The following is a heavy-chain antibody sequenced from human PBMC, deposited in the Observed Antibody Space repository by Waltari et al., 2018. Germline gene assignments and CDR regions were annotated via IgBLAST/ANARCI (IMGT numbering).Heavy chain of an antibody. Sequence: QVHLQESGPGLVKTSETLSLTCTVSGGSLYIYYWSWVRQPAGKALEWIGHIYPSGSTNYSPSLRSRVTMSVDTSKRQFSLKLSSVTAADTAMYYCARDRYYDSSGYSQSYYYDSWGQGTLVTVSS. D-gene: IGHD3-22*01. CDR1: GGSLYIYY. J-gene: IGHJ4*02. CDR2: IYPSGST. CDR3: ARDRYYDSSGYSQSYYYDS. V-gene: IGHV4-4*07.